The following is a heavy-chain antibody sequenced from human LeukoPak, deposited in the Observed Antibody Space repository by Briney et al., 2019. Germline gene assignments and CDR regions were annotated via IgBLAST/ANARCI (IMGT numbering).Heavy chain of an antibody. CDR2: ISYDGSNK. D-gene: IGHD3-3*01. CDR3: ARNWAKTRMEWLLFDY. J-gene: IGHJ4*02. Sequence: GRSLRLSCAASGFTFSSYAMHWVRQAPGKGLEWVAVISYDGSNKYYADSVKGRFTISRDNSKNTLYLQMNSLRAEDTAVYYCARNWAKTRMEWLLFDYWGQGTLVTVSS. V-gene: IGHV3-30-3*01. CDR1: GFTFSSYA.